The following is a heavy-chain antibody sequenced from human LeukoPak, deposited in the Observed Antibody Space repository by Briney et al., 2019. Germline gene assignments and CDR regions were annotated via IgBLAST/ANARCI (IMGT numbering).Heavy chain of an antibody. D-gene: IGHD6-6*01. Sequence: GGSLKLSCAASGFTFSSYWMHWVRQAPGKGLVWVSRINSDGSSTSYADSVKGRFTISRDNAKNTLYLQMNSLRAEDTAVYYCARGYSSSSWFDPWGQGTLVTVSS. CDR1: GFTFSSYW. CDR2: INSDGSST. V-gene: IGHV3-74*01. J-gene: IGHJ5*02. CDR3: ARGYSSSSWFDP.